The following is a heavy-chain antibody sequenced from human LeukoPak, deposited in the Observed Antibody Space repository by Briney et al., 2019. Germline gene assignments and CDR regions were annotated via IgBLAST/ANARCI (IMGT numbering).Heavy chain of an antibody. CDR2: INWNGGSK. CDR3: ARGGITIFGVVIYMDV. CDR1: GFTFDDYG. D-gene: IGHD3-3*01. Sequence: PGGSLRLSCAASGFTFDDYGMSWVRQAPGKGLEWVSGINWNGGSKGYADSVKGRFTISRDNAKNSLYLQMNSLRAEDTALYYCARGGITIFGVVIYMDVWGKGTTVTVSS. V-gene: IGHV3-20*04. J-gene: IGHJ6*03.